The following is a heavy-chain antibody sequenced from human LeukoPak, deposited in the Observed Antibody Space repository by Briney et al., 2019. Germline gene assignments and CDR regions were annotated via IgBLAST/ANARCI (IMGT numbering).Heavy chain of an antibody. CDR3: ARDSYYYGSGSYYPLY. CDR1: GFTFSSYG. CDR2: ISYDGSNK. D-gene: IGHD3-10*01. V-gene: IGHV3-30*03. J-gene: IGHJ4*02. Sequence: PGGSLRLSCAASGFTFSSYGMHWVRQAPGKGLEWVAVISYDGSNKYYADSVKGRFTISRDNSKNTLYLQMNSLRAEDTAVYYCARDSYYYGSGSYYPLYWGQGTLVTVSS.